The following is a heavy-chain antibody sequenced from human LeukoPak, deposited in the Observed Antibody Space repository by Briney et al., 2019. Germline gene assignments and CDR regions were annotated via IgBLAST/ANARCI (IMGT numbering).Heavy chain of an antibody. D-gene: IGHD6-13*01. V-gene: IGHV1-18*04. J-gene: IGHJ4*02. CDR2: ISAYNGNT. CDR3: AGKVAAGRFDY. Sequence: ASVKVSCKASGYTFTGYYMHWVRQAPGQGLEWMGWISAYNGNTNYAQKLQGRVSMTTDTSTSTAYMELRSLRSDDTAVYYCAGKVAAGRFDYWGQGTLVTVSS. CDR1: GYTFTGYY.